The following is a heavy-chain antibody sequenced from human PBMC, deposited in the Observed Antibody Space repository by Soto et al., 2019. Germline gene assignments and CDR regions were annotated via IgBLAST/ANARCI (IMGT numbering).Heavy chain of an antibody. CDR2: VSGSCGST. J-gene: IGHJ5*02. CDR3: ARDAGKEDYSNWFDP. Sequence: PGESLSLSCAASGFTFSSYALSWVRQAQAKGLELVSAVSGSCGSTYYADSVKGRFTISRDNSKNTLYLQMISLRSEETAVFYCARDAGKEDYSNWFDPWGQGTLVTVS. V-gene: IGHV3-23*01. D-gene: IGHD4-4*01. CDR1: GFTFSSYA.